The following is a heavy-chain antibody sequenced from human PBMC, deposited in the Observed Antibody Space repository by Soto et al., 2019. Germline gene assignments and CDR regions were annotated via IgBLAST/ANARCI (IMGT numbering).Heavy chain of an antibody. V-gene: IGHV4-59*01. J-gene: IGHJ6*02. CDR3: ARERRGYYGMDV. CDR2: IYYSGST. CDR1: GGSISSYY. Sequence: PSETLSLTCTVSGGSISSYYWSWIRQPPGKGLEGIGYIYYSGSTNYNPSLKSRVTISVDTSKNQFSLKLSSVTAADTAVYYCARERRGYYGMDVWGQGTTVTVSS.